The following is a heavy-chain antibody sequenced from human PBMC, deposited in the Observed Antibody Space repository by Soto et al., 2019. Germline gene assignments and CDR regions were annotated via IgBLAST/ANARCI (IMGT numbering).Heavy chain of an antibody. Sequence: ASVKVSWKASGYTFINYYIPWVRQAPGPGLEWMGIINPSGGSTTYAKKFQGRVTMTRDTSTRTVNMELSSLSNENTSLYYCGRECIGPMSCIEFCGQGTMVTVCS. CDR2: INPSGGST. CDR1: GYTFINYY. V-gene: IGHV1-46*01. CDR3: GRECIGPMSCIEF. J-gene: IGHJ4*02. D-gene: IGHD3-22*01.